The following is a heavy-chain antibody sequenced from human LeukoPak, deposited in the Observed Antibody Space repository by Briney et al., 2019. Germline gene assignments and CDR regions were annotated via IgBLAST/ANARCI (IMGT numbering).Heavy chain of an antibody. V-gene: IGHV3-64D*06. CDR3: VKGISTSWSYNCFDS. D-gene: IGHD6-13*01. CDR2: ISALGGST. Sequence: GGSLRLSCSASGFTFSDYAMFWVRQAPGKGLQSVSAISALGGSTYSADSMKGRFTISRDNSENTLYLQMSSLRAEDTAVYFCVKGISTSWSYNCFDSWGQGALVTVSS. J-gene: IGHJ5*01. CDR1: GFTFSDYA.